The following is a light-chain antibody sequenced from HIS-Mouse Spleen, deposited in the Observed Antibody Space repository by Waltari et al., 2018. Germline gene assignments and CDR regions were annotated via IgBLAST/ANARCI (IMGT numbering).Light chain of an antibody. Sequence: DIVMTQSPDSLAVSLGERATINCKSSQSVLYSSNNKTYLAWYQQKPGQPPKLVIYWASTRESGVPDRFSGSGSGTDFTLTISSLQAEDVAVYYCQQYYSTPYTFGQGTKL. CDR2: WAS. CDR3: QQYYSTPYT. CDR1: QSVLYSSNNKTY. J-gene: IGKJ2*01. V-gene: IGKV4-1*01.